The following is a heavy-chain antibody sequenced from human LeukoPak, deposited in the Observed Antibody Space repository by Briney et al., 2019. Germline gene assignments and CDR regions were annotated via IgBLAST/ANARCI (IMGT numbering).Heavy chain of an antibody. J-gene: IGHJ4*02. CDR3: ARDPYGSGSYYYDY. D-gene: IGHD3-10*01. CDR2: ISSSSGTM. V-gene: IGHV3-48*01. CDR1: GFTLSSYS. Sequence: GGSLRLSCAASGFTLSSYSMNWVRQAPGKGLEWVSFISSSSGTMYYADSVKGRFTISRDNAKNSLYLQMNSLRAEDTAVYYCARDPYGSGSYYYDYWGQGTLVTVSS.